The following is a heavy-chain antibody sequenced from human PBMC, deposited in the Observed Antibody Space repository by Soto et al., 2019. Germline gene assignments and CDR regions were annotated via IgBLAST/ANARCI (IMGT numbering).Heavy chain of an antibody. CDR3: AIPGAYGGEKQYAFDI. CDR1: GYSFASYG. Sequence: ASVKVSCKASGYSFASYGISWVLQAPGQGLEWMGWINVYNGKAKYVQKLQGRVTMTTDTSTSTAYMELRSLRSEDTAVYYCAIPGAYGGEKQYAFDIWGQGTMVTVSS. V-gene: IGHV1-18*01. D-gene: IGHD2-21*01. J-gene: IGHJ3*02. CDR2: INVYNGKA.